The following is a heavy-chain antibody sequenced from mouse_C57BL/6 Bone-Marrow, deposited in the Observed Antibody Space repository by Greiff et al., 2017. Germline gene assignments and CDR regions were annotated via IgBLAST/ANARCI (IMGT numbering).Heavy chain of an antibody. V-gene: IGHV1-39*01. D-gene: IGHD1-1*02. CDR1: GYSFTDYN. CDR3: ARNRVDGLFYDY. J-gene: IGHJ2*01. CDR2: INPNYGTT. Sequence: VQLKESGPELVKPCASVKISCKASGYSFTDYNMNWVKQSNGTSLEWIGVINPNYGTTSYNQKFKGKATLTVDQSSSTAYMQLNSLTSEDSAVYYCARNRVDGLFYDYWGQGTTLTVSS.